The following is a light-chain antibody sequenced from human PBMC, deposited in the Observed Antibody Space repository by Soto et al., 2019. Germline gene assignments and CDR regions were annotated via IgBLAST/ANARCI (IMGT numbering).Light chain of an antibody. CDR3: QQYNNWPRT. Sequence: VLTQSPATLPLSPGERATLSRRASLNVNSYLAWYQQTTGQAPRLLIYDASNRDAGIPARFSGSGSATEFTLTISRLQSEDSAVYYCQQYNNWPRTFGQGTKVDIK. CDR2: DAS. J-gene: IGKJ1*01. V-gene: IGKV3D-15*01. CDR1: LNVNSY.